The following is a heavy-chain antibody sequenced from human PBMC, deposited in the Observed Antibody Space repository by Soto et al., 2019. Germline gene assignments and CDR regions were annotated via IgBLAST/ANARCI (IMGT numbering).Heavy chain of an antibody. CDR3: ARGRYGDY. CDR2: ISAHNGNT. V-gene: IGHV1-18*01. CDR1: GYTFTSYG. J-gene: IGHJ4*02. D-gene: IGHD1-1*01. Sequence: QVHLVQSGAEVKKPGASVKVSCKASGYTFTSYGITWVRQAPGQGLEWMGWISAHNGNTDYAQKLQGRVIVTRDTSTSPAYMELRSLLSDDTDVYYCARGRYGDYWGQGALVTVSS.